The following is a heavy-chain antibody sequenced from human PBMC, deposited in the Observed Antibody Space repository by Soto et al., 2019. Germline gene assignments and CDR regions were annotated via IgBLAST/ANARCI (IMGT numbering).Heavy chain of an antibody. CDR2: IIPIFGTA. CDR1: GGTFSRHA. Sequence: QVQLVLSGAEVRKPGSSVKVSCKASGGTFSRHASSWVRQAPGQGLEWMGGIIPIFGTANHAQKFQGRVTIIADESTSTVYMELISLRSEDTAMYYCARGRGYDSNDYYYAYWGQGTLVIVSS. V-gene: IGHV1-69*01. CDR3: ARGRGYDSNDYYYAY. D-gene: IGHD3-22*01. J-gene: IGHJ4*02.